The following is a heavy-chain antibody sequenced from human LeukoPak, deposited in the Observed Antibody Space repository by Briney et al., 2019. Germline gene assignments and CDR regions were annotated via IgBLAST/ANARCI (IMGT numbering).Heavy chain of an antibody. J-gene: IGHJ4*02. CDR1: GFTFDDYA. CDR2: ISWNSGSI. V-gene: IGHV3-9*01. D-gene: IGHD6-19*01. CDR3: AVCHWHSSGCRNDY. Sequence: GGSLRLSCAASGFTFDDYAMHWVRQAPGKGLEWVPGISWNSGSIGYADSVKGRSTISRDNAKNSLYLQMNSLRAEDTAVYYCAVCHWHSSGCRNDYWGQGTLVTVSS.